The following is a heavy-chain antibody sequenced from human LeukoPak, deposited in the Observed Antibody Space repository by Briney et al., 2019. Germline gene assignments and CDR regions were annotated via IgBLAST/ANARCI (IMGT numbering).Heavy chain of an antibody. J-gene: IGHJ4*02. CDR2: IIPIFGTA. CDR3: ARGSLGELSSFDY. Sequence: SVKVSFKASGGTFSSYAISWVRQAPGQGLEWMRGIIPIFGTANYAQKFQGRVTITADESTSTAYMELSSLRSEDTAVYYCARGSLGELSSFDYWGQGTLVTVSS. D-gene: IGHD3-16*02. V-gene: IGHV1-69*01. CDR1: GGTFSSYA.